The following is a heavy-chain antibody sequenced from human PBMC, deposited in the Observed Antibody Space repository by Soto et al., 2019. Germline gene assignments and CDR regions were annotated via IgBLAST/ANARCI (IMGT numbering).Heavy chain of an antibody. J-gene: IGHJ4*02. CDR3: ARGGDYYFDH. CDR2: IFHGGST. CDR1: GESISSGGFS. Sequence: SETLSLTCDVSGESISSGGFSWSWIRQPPGKGPEWIGYIFHGGSTYSNPSLKSRVAISLDRSKNQFSLKLRSVTAADTDVYYCARGGDYYFDHWGQGTLVTVSS. D-gene: IGHD2-21*02. V-gene: IGHV4-30-2*01.